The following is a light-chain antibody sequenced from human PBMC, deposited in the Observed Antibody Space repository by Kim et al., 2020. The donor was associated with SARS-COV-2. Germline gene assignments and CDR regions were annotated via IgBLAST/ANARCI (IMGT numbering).Light chain of an antibody. Sequence: DIQMTQSPSTLSAFVGDRVTITCRASQSLNSELAWYQQKPGKAPKFLIYQASSLERGVPSRFSGSGSGTEFTLTISSLQPDASASYYSQLYKTYPLTFGGGTKVDIK. CDR2: QAS. V-gene: IGKV1-5*03. J-gene: IGKJ4*01. CDR1: QSLNSE. CDR3: QLYKTYPLT.